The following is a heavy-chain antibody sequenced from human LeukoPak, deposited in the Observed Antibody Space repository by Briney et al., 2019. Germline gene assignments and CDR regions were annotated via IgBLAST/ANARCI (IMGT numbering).Heavy chain of an antibody. J-gene: IGHJ6*03. CDR2: IYTSGST. D-gene: IGHD3-22*01. CDR3: AREYYYDSSGYYHYYYYMDV. CDR1: GGSISSYY. Sequence: SETLSLTCTVSGGSISSYYWSWIRQPAGKGLEWIGRIYTSGSTNYNPSLKSRVTMSVDTSKNQFSLKLSSVTAADTAVYYCAREYYYDSSGYYHYYYYMDVWGEGTTVTISS. V-gene: IGHV4-4*07.